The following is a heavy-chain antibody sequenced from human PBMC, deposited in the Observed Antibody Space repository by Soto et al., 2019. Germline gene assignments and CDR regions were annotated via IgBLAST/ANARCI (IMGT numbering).Heavy chain of an antibody. CDR2: IYYSGST. J-gene: IGHJ6*02. CDR1: GGSISSSSYY. CDR3: ARERLNTYYYYGMDV. Sequence: PSETLSLTCTVSGGSISSSSYYWSWIRQPPGKGLEWIGYIYYSGSTNYNPSLKSRVTISVDTSKNQFSLKLSSVTAADTAVYYCARERLNTYYYYGMDVWGQGTTVTVSS. D-gene: IGHD3-16*01. V-gene: IGHV4-61*01.